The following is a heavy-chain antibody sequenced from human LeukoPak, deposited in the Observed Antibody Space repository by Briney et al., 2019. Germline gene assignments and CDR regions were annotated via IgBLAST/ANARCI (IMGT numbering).Heavy chain of an antibody. CDR1: GGSISSSSYY. D-gene: IGHD2-2*01. Sequence: SETLSLTCTVSGGSISSSSYYWGWIRQPPGKGLEWIGSIYYRGSTYYNPSLKSRVTISVDTSKNQFSLKLSSVTAADTAVYYCARLPADHYDYWGQGTLVTVSS. J-gene: IGHJ4*02. V-gene: IGHV4-39*01. CDR3: ARLPADHYDY. CDR2: IYYRGST.